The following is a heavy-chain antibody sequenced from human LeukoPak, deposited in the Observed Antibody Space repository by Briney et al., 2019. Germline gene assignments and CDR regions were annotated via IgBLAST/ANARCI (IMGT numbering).Heavy chain of an antibody. V-gene: IGHV3-15*01. Sequence: PGGSLRLSCAASGFTFTNAWMNWVRQAPGKGLEWVGRIKSRTDGGTTDYAAPVKGRFTISRDDSKNTVYLHMNSLKTEDTAVYYCTTDGVGSTPYYLHYWGQGTLVTASS. J-gene: IGHJ4*02. D-gene: IGHD1-26*01. CDR3: TTDGVGSTPYYLHY. CDR2: IKSRTDGGTT. CDR1: GFTFTNAW.